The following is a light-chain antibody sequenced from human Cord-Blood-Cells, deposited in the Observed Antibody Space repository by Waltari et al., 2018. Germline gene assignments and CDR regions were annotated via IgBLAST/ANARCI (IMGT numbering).Light chain of an antibody. V-gene: IGLV2-23*02. Sequence: SALTQPAPVSGSPGQSSTHPCTGTSSDVGSYNLVPWYQQHPGKAPKLMIYEVGKRPSGVSNRFSGSKSGNTASLTISGLQAEDEADYYCCSYAGSSTLVFGGGTKLTVL. CDR2: EVG. J-gene: IGLJ3*02. CDR3: CSYAGSSTLV. CDR1: SSDVGSYNL.